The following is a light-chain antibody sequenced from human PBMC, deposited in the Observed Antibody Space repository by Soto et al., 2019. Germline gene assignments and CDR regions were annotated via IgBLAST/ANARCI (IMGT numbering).Light chain of an antibody. CDR3: QQYNSYSRT. CDR2: DAS. Sequence: DIQMTQSPSTLSASVGDRVTITCRASQSISTWLAWYQQKPGKAPKLLIYDASSLESGVPSRFSGSGSGTEFTLTISSLQPDDFETYYCQQYNSYSRTVGQGTKVDIK. J-gene: IGKJ1*01. V-gene: IGKV1-5*01. CDR1: QSISTW.